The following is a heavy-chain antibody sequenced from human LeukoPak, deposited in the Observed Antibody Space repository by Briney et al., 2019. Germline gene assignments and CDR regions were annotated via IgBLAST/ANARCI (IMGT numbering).Heavy chain of an antibody. J-gene: IGHJ6*02. D-gene: IGHD3-3*01. CDR3: TRDASGDTIYVPRMDV. V-gene: IGHV3-7*03. Sequence: GGALRLSCAAPEFTFRTNWMSWVRQAPGKGLEWVAMIKADGREKYYVDSVTGLFTISRDNAKNSLYLQMTSLSAEDTAVYYCTRDASGDTIYVPRMDVWGQGTTVTVSS. CDR2: IKADGREK. CDR1: EFTFRTNW.